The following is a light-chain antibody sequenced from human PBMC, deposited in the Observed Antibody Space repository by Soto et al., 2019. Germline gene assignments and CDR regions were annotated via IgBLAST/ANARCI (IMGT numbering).Light chain of an antibody. J-gene: IGKJ4*01. CDR3: QKYYSYPALT. CDR1: QGSSSY. Sequence: AIRMTQSPSSLSTSTGDIFTITCRASQGSSSYLAWYQQKPGKAPKLLIYAASTLQSGVPSRFSGSGSGTDFTLTISCLQSEDFARYYCQKYYSYPALTFRGGTKVDIK. V-gene: IGKV1-8*01. CDR2: AAS.